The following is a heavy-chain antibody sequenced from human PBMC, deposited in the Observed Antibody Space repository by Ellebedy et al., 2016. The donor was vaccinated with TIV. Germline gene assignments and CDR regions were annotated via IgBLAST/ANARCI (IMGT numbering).Heavy chain of an antibody. CDR1: GGSISSSSYY. Sequence: MPSETLSLTCTVSGGSISSSSYYWGWIRQPPGKGLEWIGSIYYSWSTYYNPSLKSRVTISVDTSKNQFSLKLSSVTAADTAVYYCARNHKYLAEYWGQGTLVTVSS. V-gene: IGHV4-39*01. CDR3: ARNHKYLAEY. J-gene: IGHJ4*02. D-gene: IGHD1-14*01. CDR2: IYYSWST.